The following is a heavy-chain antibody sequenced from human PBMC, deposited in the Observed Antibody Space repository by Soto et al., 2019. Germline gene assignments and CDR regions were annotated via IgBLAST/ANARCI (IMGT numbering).Heavy chain of an antibody. CDR2: ISDDGDST. CDR1: GFTCSDNA. V-gene: IGHV3-23*01. D-gene: IGHD6-13*01. Sequence: HPWGSLRLSCGASGFTCSDNAMTWFRQAPGKGLEWVSSISDDGDSTYYADSVKGRFAVSRDNSKNTLFLHMNSLGAEDTAVYYCAKSIATAVNEGMDGWGKRTEVTVAS. CDR3: AKSIATAVNEGMDG. J-gene: IGHJ6*04.